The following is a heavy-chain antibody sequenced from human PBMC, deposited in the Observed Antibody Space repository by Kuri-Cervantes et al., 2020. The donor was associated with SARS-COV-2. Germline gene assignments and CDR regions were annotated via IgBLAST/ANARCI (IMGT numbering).Heavy chain of an antibody. V-gene: IGHV1-2*04. CDR3: ARGGGVGATNDAFDI. D-gene: IGHD1-26*01. J-gene: IGHJ3*02. CDR1: GYTFTGYY. Sequence: ASVKVSCKASGYTFTGYYMHWVRQAPGQGLEWMGWINPNSGGTNYAQKFQGWVTMTRDTSISTAYMELSRLGSDDTAVYYCARGGGVGATNDAFDIWGQGTMVTVSS. CDR2: INPNSGGT.